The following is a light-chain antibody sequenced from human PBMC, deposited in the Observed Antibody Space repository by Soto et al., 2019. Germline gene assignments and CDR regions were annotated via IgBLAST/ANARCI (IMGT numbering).Light chain of an antibody. CDR1: QSLVYTDGKTY. Sequence: FITQSPLSLPFALGQPASISCSASQSLVYTDGKTYLNWFRQRPGQSPRRLIYKVSDRDSGVPDRFSGSGSRNDLSLTISRVEAQDVGLYYRMTGTQWTITFGQGKRMEIK. V-gene: IGKV2-30*01. CDR2: KVS. CDR3: MTGTQWTIT. J-gene: IGKJ5*01.